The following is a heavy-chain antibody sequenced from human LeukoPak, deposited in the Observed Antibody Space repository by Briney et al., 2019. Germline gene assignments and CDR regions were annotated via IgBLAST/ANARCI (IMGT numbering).Heavy chain of an antibody. CDR1: GYTFTSYD. Sequence: GASVKVSCKASGYTFTSYDINWVRQATGQGLEWMGWMNPNSGNTGYAQKFQGRVTITRNTSISTAYMELSSLRSEDTAVYYCARGRTEYYDFWSGYKNWFDPWGQGTLVTVSS. V-gene: IGHV1-8*03. CDR3: ARGRTEYYDFWSGYKNWFDP. CDR2: MNPNSGNT. J-gene: IGHJ5*02. D-gene: IGHD3-3*01.